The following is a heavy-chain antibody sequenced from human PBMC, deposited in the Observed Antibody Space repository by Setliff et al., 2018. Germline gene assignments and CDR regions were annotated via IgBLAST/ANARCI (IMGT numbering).Heavy chain of an antibody. J-gene: IGHJ3*02. CDR3: ATVRDAVVAARKTNDAFDI. V-gene: IGHV1-8*02. CDR1: GYTFTSYD. Sequence: ASVKVSCKASGYTFTSYDINWVRQATGQGLEWMGWMNPNSGNTGYAQKFQGRVTITADTSTDTAYMELSSLRSEDTAVYYCATVRDAVVAARKTNDAFDIWGQGTMVTVSS. D-gene: IGHD2-15*01. CDR2: MNPNSGNT.